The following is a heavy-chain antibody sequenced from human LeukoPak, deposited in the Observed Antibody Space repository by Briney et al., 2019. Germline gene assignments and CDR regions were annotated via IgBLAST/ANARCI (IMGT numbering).Heavy chain of an antibody. D-gene: IGHD3-10*01. J-gene: IGHJ4*02. Sequence: PSETLSLTCTVPGGSISSSSYYWGWIRQPPGKGLEWIGSIYYSGSTYYNPSLKSRVTISVDTSKNQFSLKLSSVTAADTAVYYCARVFKSQATRGLFFDYWGQGTLVTVSS. CDR2: IYYSGST. CDR1: GGSISSSSYY. CDR3: ARVFKSQATRGLFFDY. V-gene: IGHV4-39*01.